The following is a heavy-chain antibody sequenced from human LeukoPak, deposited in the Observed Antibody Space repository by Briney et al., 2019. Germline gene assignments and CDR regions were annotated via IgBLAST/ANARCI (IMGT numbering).Heavy chain of an antibody. J-gene: IGHJ4*02. D-gene: IGHD3-16*01. CDR2: INPNGGGT. CDR3: ARGMTGEPLGLGY. CDR1: GYTFTGYY. Sequence: ASVKVSCKPSGYTFTGYYIHWVRQAPGQGLEWMGWINPNGGGTNYPQKFQGRVTMTTDTSISTAYMELSSLISDDTAIYYCARGMTGEPLGLGYWGQGTLVTVSS. V-gene: IGHV1-2*02.